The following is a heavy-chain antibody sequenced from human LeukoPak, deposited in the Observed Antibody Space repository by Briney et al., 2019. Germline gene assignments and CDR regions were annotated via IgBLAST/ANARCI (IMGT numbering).Heavy chain of an antibody. D-gene: IGHD2-15*01. J-gene: IGHJ4*02. Sequence: ASVKVSCKASGYTFTIYDINWVRQATGQGLEWMGWMNPNSGNTGYAQKFQGRVTITRNTSISTAYMELSSLRSEDTAVYYCAREVPPYCSGGSCYFRLPTYFDYWGQGTLVTVSS. CDR1: GYTFTIYD. CDR3: AREVPPYCSGGSCYFRLPTYFDY. V-gene: IGHV1-8*03. CDR2: MNPNSGNT.